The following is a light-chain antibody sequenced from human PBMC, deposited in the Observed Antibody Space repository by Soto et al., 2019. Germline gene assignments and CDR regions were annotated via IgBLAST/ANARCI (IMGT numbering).Light chain of an antibody. J-gene: IGKJ4*01. V-gene: IGKV3-15*01. Sequence: EIVMTQSPATLSVSPGERATLSCRASQSVSSNLAWYQQKPGQAPRLLIYGASTRATGIPARFSGSGSGTEFTLTISSRQAEDFAVYYCQQYNNWPPLTFGGGTQVDIK. CDR2: GAS. CDR1: QSVSSN. CDR3: QQYNNWPPLT.